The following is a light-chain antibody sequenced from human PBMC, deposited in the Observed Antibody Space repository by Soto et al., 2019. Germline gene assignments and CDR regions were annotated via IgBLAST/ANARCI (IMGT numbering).Light chain of an antibody. Sequence: QSALTQPASVSGSPGQSLTISCTGTSSDVGAYNYVSWYQQHPGKAPKLMIYEVSHRPSGVSNRFSASKSGNTASLTISGLQPEDEADYYCKSFTTSNTLVFGGGTKVTVL. V-gene: IGLV2-14*01. J-gene: IGLJ2*01. CDR2: EVS. CDR3: KSFTTSNTLV. CDR1: SSDVGAYNY.